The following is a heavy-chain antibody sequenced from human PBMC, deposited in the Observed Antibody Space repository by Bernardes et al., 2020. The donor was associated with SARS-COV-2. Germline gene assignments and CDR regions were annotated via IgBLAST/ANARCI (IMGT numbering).Heavy chain of an antibody. CDR2: INHRGST. D-gene: IGHD3-22*01. Sequence: TLSLTCAVYGGSFSGYYWSWIRQPPGKGLEWIGEINHRGSTNYDPSLKSRITISVDTSKNQFSLRLSSVTAADTAVYYCARASYYDSSGYFDYWGQGTLVTVSS. CDR3: ARASYYDSSGYFDY. CDR1: GGSFSGYY. J-gene: IGHJ4*02. V-gene: IGHV4-34*01.